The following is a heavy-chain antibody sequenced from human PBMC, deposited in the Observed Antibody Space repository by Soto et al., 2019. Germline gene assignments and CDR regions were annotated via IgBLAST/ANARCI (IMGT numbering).Heavy chain of an antibody. D-gene: IGHD2-2*01. CDR2: IYYSGST. Sequence: PSETLSLTCTVSGGSISSGGYYWSWIRQHPGKGLEWIGYIYYSGSTYYNPSLKSRVTISVDTSKNQFSLKLSSVTAADTVVYYCAGVPAASSSGVATIDYWGQGTLV. V-gene: IGHV4-31*03. CDR3: AGVPAASSSGVATIDY. J-gene: IGHJ4*02. CDR1: GGSISSGGYY.